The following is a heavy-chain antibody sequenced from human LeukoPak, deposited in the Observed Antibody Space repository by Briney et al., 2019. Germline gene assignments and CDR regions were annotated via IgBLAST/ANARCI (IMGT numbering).Heavy chain of an antibody. V-gene: IGHV4-59*08. CDR1: GGSISSYY. D-gene: IGHD3-10*01. Sequence: SETLSLTCTVSGGSISSYYWSWIRQPPGKGLEWIGYIYYSGSTNYNPSLKSRVTISVDTSKNQFSLRLSSVTAADTAVYYCARYYYGSGSYLASLYNWFDPGGQGTLVTVSS. CDR2: IYYSGST. J-gene: IGHJ5*02. CDR3: ARYYYGSGSYLASLYNWFDP.